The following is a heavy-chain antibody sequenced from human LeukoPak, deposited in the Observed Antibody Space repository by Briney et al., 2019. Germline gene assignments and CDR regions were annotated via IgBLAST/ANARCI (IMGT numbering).Heavy chain of an antibody. V-gene: IGHV3-43D*03. J-gene: IGHJ5*02. CDR2: ISWDGGST. CDR3: AKQNPGYSDYVGFNWFDP. D-gene: IGHD4-11*01. Sequence: GGSLRLSCAASGFTFDDYAMHWVRQAPGKGLEWVSLISWDGGSTYYADSVRGRFTISRDNSINYLYLQMNSLRAEDAALYYCAKQNPGYSDYVGFNWFDPWGQGTLVTASS. CDR1: GFTFDDYA.